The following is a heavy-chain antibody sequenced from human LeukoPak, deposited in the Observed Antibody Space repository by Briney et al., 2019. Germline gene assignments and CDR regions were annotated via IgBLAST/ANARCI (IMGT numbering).Heavy chain of an antibody. CDR1: GYTFTSYG. CDR3: ARDRPAAVNYYFDY. Sequence: ASVKVSCKASGYTFTSYGISWVRQAPGQGLEWMGGISAYKGNTNYAQKLQGRVTMTTDTSTSTAYMELRSLRSDDTAVYYCARDRPAAVNYYFDYWGQGTLVTVTS. J-gene: IGHJ4*02. V-gene: IGHV1-18*01. CDR2: ISAYKGNT. D-gene: IGHD6-13*01.